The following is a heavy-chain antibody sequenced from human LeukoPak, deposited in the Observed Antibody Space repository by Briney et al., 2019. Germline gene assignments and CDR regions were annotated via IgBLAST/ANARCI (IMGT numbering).Heavy chain of an antibody. V-gene: IGHV1-2*02. Sequence: ASVKVSCKASGYTFTIYDINWVRQAPGQGLEWMGWINPNSGGTNYAQKFQGRVTMTRDTSISTAYMELSRLRSDDTAVYYCARNEYPPPITIFGDWGQGTLVTVSS. CDR3: ARNEYPPPITIFGD. CDR2: INPNSGGT. D-gene: IGHD3-3*01. J-gene: IGHJ4*02. CDR1: GYTFTIYD.